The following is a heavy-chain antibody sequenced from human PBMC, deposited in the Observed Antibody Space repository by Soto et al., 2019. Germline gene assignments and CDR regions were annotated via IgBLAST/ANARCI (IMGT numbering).Heavy chain of an antibody. V-gene: IGHV4-59*01. CDR1: GGSISSYY. D-gene: IGHD2-15*01. Sequence: PSETLSLTCTVSGGSISSYYWSWIRQPPGKGLEWIGYIYYSGSTNYNPSLKSRVTISVDTSKNQFSLKLSSVTAADTAVYYCARGVRYCSGGSCHNWFDPWGQGTLVTVS. J-gene: IGHJ5*02. CDR2: IYYSGST. CDR3: ARGVRYCSGGSCHNWFDP.